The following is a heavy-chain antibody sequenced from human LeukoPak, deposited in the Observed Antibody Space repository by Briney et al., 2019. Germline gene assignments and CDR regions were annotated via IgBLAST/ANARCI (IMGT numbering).Heavy chain of an antibody. CDR3: ARPLSRYYYYGMDV. Sequence: GGSLRLSCAASGFTFSDYYMSWIRQAPGKGLEWVSYISSSGSTIYYADSVKGRFTISRDNSKNTLYLQMNSLRAEDTAVYYCARPLSRYYYYGMDVWGQGTTVTVSS. V-gene: IGHV3-11*01. J-gene: IGHJ6*02. CDR2: ISSSGSTI. D-gene: IGHD6-25*01. CDR1: GFTFSDYY.